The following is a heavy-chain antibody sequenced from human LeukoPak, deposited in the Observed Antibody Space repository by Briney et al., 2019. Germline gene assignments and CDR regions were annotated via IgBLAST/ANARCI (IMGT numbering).Heavy chain of an antibody. CDR1: GFTFSRYT. D-gene: IGHD3-22*01. J-gene: IGHJ4*02. CDR2: ISYEGRNE. V-gene: IGHV3-30*01. CDR3: ARDGSGYWFDY. Sequence: PGRSLRLSCAASGFTFSRYTMQWVRQAPGKGLEWVAVISYEGRNENYADSVSGRFTISRDNSKNTLYLQMNSLRAEDTAVYCCARDGSGYWFDYWGQGTLATVSS.